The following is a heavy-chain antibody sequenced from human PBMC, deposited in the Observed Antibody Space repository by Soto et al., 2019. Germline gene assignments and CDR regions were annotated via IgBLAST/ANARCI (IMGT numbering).Heavy chain of an antibody. J-gene: IGHJ6*02. CDR1: GGSMSSSSYY. D-gene: IGHD3-10*02. CDR3: ARRGTCSGSPSCGMDV. Sequence: SETLTLTCTVSGGSMSSSSYYWGWIRQPPGKGLEWIGSIYYSGSTYYNPSLKSRVTISVDTSKKQFSLKLSSVIAADTAVYYCARRGTCSGSPSCGMDVWGQGTPVTVSS. CDR2: IYYSGST. V-gene: IGHV4-39*01.